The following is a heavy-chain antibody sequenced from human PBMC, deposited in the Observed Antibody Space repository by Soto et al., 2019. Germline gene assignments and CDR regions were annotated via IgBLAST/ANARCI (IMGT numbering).Heavy chain of an antibody. Sequence: QVQLVQSGAEVKKPGASVKVSCKASGYTFTSYGISWVRQAPGQGLEWMGWISAYNGNTNYAQKVQCRVXXPXDXXTSTAYMELRSLRSDDTAVYYCARIWISGSYSPDYWGQGTLVTVSS. D-gene: IGHD1-26*01. CDR1: GYTFTSYG. CDR2: ISAYNGNT. V-gene: IGHV1-18*01. CDR3: ARIWISGSYSPDY. J-gene: IGHJ4*02.